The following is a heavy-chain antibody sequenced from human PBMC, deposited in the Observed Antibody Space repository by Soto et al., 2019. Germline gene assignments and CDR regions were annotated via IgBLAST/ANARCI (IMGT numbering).Heavy chain of an antibody. CDR3: ARERVLTAVATGDYYYYGMDV. CDR2: IIPIFGTA. CDR1: GGTFSSYA. Sequence: SVKVSCKASGGTFSSYAISWVRQAPGQGLEWMGGIIPIFGTANYAQKFQGRVTITADESTSTAYMELSSLRSEDTAVYYCARERVLTAVATGDYYYYGMDVWGQGTTVTVSS. J-gene: IGHJ6*02. D-gene: IGHD5-18*01. V-gene: IGHV1-69*13.